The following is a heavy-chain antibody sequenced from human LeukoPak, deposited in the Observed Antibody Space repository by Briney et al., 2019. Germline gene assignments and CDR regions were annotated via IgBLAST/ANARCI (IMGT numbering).Heavy chain of an antibody. Sequence: SETLSLTCTVSGGSISSYYWSWTRQPPGKGLEWIGYIFFSGSTNYNPSLKSRVTISVDTSKNQFSLKLSSVTAADTAVYYCARLPSHGWFAPGGRGPLVTVSS. CDR2: IFFSGST. V-gene: IGHV4-59*08. CDR1: GGSISSYY. CDR3: ARLPSHGWFAP. J-gene: IGHJ5*02.